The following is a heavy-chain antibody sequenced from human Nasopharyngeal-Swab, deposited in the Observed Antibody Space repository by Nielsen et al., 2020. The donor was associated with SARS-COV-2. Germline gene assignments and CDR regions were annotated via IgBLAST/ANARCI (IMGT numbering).Heavy chain of an antibody. J-gene: IGHJ4*02. CDR2: INHSGST. V-gene: IGHV4-34*01. CDR1: GGSFSGHY. CDR3: ARVWVDIVATIGAQSFDY. Sequence: SETLSLTCAVYGGSFSGHYWSWIRQPPGKGLEWIGEINHSGSTNYNPSLKSRVTISVDTSKNQFSLKLSSVTAADTAVYYCARVWVDIVATIGAQSFDYWGQGTLVTVSS. D-gene: IGHD5-12*01.